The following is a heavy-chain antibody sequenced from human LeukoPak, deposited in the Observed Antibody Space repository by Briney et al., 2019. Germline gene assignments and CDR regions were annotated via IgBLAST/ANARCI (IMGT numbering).Heavy chain of an antibody. CDR2: ISGGGGST. J-gene: IGHJ4*02. V-gene: IGHV3-23*01. Sequence: GGSLRLSCAASGFTFTSYSMNWVCQAPGKGLEWVSTISGGGGSTYYADSVEGRFTISRDNSKNTLYLQVNSLRAEDTAVYYCAKGGKWDVTPFDYWGQGTLVTVSS. CDR1: GFTFTSYS. D-gene: IGHD1-26*01. CDR3: AKGGKWDVTPFDY.